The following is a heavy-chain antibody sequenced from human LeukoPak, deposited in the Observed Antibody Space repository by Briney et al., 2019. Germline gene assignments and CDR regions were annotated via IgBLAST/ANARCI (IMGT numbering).Heavy chain of an antibody. CDR3: ARLTKDDSGSYRFGKKKRGYMDV. CDR1: GGSISSYY. CDR2: IYYSGST. Sequence: SETLSLTCTVSGGSISSYYWSWIRQPPGKGLEWIGNIYYSGSTNYNPSLKSRVTISVHTSKNQFSLKLSSVTVADTAVYYCARLTKDDSGSYRFGKKKRGYMDVWGKGTTVTISS. D-gene: IGHD3-10*01. V-gene: IGHV4-59*12. J-gene: IGHJ6*03.